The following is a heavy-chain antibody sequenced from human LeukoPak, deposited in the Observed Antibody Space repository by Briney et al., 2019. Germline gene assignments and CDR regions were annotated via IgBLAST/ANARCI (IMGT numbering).Heavy chain of an antibody. CDR2: ISANGGTS. V-gene: IGHV3-23*01. D-gene: IGHD2-21*02. CDR3: ARPYCGGDCPSIVPDY. CDR1: GFTYRIYA. J-gene: IGHJ4*02. Sequence: GGSLRLSCAASGFTYRIYAMSWVRQVPGKGLEWVSSISANGGTSYYGDSVKGRFTISRDNSKNTLYLQMNSLRAEDTALYYCARPYCGGDCPSIVPDYWGQGTVVTVSA.